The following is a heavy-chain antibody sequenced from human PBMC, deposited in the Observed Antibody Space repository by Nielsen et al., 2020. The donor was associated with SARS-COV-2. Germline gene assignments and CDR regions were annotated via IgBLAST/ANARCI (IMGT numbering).Heavy chain of an antibody. V-gene: IGHV4-59*06. CDR3: ARDDVRATGAVDY. CDR2: IYYSGST. Sequence: SETLSLTCTVSGGSISSYYWSWIRQPPGKGLEWIGYIYYSGSTYYNPSLKSRLTISLDTSMNQLSLKLSSVTAADTAVYYCARDDVRATGAVDYWGQGTLVTVSS. D-gene: IGHD1-26*01. CDR1: GGSISSYY. J-gene: IGHJ4*02.